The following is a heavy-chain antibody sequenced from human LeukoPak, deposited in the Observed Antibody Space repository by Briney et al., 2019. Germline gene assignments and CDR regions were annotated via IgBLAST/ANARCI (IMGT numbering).Heavy chain of an antibody. Sequence: PGGSLRLSCAASGFTVSSNYMSWVRQAPGKGLEWVANIKQDGSEKYYVDSVKGRFTISRDNAKNSLYLQMNSLRAEDTAVYYCARVALVAGTGLQYFQHWGQGTLVTVSS. D-gene: IGHD6-19*01. J-gene: IGHJ1*01. V-gene: IGHV3-7*01. CDR1: GFTVSSNY. CDR3: ARVALVAGTGLQYFQH. CDR2: IKQDGSEK.